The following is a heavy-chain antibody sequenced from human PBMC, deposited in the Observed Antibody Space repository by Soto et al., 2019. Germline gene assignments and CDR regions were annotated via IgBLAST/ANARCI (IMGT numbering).Heavy chain of an antibody. CDR3: ARQVTYDILHPPCLLDH. V-gene: IGHV4-39*01. D-gene: IGHD3-9*01. Sequence: QLQLQESGPGLVKPSETLSLTCTVSGGSISTSDHYWGWIRQSPGRGLEWIGSIYYTGTTYYNTSIQSRVTLYVDTSRNQFSLNLSASTAADTAVYYCARQVTYDILHPPCLLDHWGQGSLVIVSS. CDR1: GGSISTSDHY. J-gene: IGHJ4*02. CDR2: IYYTGTT.